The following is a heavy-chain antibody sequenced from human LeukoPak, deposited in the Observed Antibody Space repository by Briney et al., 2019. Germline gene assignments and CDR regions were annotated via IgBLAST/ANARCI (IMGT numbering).Heavy chain of an antibody. CDR3: STLTSRGFSDS. D-gene: IGHD4-11*01. J-gene: IGHJ4*02. CDR1: GFIFNNYL. V-gene: IGHV3-74*01. Sequence: GGSLRLSCAASGFIFNNYLMTWVRQAPGEALMWVSRIKSDGSSTTYADSVKGRFTISRDNAKNTLYLQMNSLKSEDTAVYYCSTLTSRGFSDSWGQGTLVTVSS. CDR2: IKSDGSST.